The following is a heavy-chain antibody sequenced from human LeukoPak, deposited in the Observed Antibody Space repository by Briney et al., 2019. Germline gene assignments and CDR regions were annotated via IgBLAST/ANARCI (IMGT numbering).Heavy chain of an antibody. J-gene: IGHJ4*02. Sequence: GGSLRLSCAASGFTFSSYAMSWVRQAPGKGLEWVSIISDSGGSTYYADSVKGRFTIFRDNSKNTLYLQMNSLRAEDTAVYYCAKDRQEGNFDYWGQGTLVTVSS. V-gene: IGHV3-23*01. CDR3: AKDRQEGNFDY. D-gene: IGHD3-10*01. CDR1: GFTFSSYA. CDR2: ISDSGGST.